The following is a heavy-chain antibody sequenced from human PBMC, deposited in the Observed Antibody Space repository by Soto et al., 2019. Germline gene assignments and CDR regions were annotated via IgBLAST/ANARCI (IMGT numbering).Heavy chain of an antibody. Sequence: SETLSLTCAVYGGSFSGYYWSWIRQPPGKGLEWIGEINHSGSTNYNPSLKSRVTISVDTSKNQFSLKLSSVTAADTDVYYCARGVKDSSSWYVGGRYYYYYGMDVWGDGTRVTVSS. CDR3: ARGVKDSSSWYVGGRYYYYYGMDV. D-gene: IGHD6-13*01. CDR1: GGSFSGYY. J-gene: IGHJ6*04. CDR2: INHSGST. V-gene: IGHV4-34*01.